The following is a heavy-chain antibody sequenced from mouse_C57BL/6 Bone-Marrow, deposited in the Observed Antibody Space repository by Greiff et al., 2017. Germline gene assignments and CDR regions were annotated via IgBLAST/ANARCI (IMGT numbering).Heavy chain of an antibody. Sequence: EVKVEESGGGLVKPGGSLKLSCAASGFTFSSYAMSWVRQTPEKRLEWVATISDGGSYTYYPDNVKGRFTISRDNAKNNLYLQMSHLKSEDTAMYYCARHGLYAMDYGGQGTSVTVSS. CDR3: ARHGLYAMDY. V-gene: IGHV5-4*03. CDR2: ISDGGSYT. D-gene: IGHD1-2*01. CDR1: GFTFSSYA. J-gene: IGHJ4*01.